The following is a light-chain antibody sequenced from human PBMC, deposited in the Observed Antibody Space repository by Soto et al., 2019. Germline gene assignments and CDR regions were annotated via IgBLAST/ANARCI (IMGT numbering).Light chain of an antibody. Sequence: DIVLTQSPATLSLSPGERATLSCRASQSVSSYLAWYQQKPGQAPRLLIYGASSRATGTPDRFSGSGSGTDFIFTISRLEPEDFAVYYCQQYRSSPPLTFGGGTKVDIK. J-gene: IGKJ4*01. CDR3: QQYRSSPPLT. CDR2: GAS. V-gene: IGKV3-20*01. CDR1: QSVSSY.